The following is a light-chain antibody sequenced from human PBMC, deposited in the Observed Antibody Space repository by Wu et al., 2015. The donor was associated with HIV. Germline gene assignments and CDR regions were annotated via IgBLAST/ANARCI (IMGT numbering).Light chain of an antibody. V-gene: IGKV3-15*01. CDR3: QQYNNWPPGWYT. Sequence: EIVLTQSPGTLSLSPGERATLSCRASQSVSSGYLAWYQQKPGQAPSLLIYGVSTRATGIPARFSGSGSGTEFTLTISSMQSEDFAVYYCQQYNNWPPGWYTFGQGTKLEIK. J-gene: IGKJ2*01. CDR1: QSVSSGY. CDR2: GVS.